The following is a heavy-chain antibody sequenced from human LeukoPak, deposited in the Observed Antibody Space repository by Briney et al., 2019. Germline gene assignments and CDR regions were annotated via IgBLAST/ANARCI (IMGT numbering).Heavy chain of an antibody. CDR2: ISYREGT. V-gene: IGHV4-31*03. CDR1: GGSLNSGSYY. Sequence: SQTLSLTCTVFGGSLNSGSYYWSWVRQHPGKGLEWIGYISYREGTHYNPSLKSRVSISGDTSKTQFSLSVNSVTATDTAVYYCGRMPRGTEVVTAYYFDHWGQGTLVTVSS. D-gene: IGHD2-21*02. J-gene: IGHJ4*02. CDR3: GRMPRGTEVVTAYYFDH.